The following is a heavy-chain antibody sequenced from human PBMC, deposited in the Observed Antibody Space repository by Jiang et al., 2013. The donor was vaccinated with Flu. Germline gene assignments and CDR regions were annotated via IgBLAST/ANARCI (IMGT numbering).Heavy chain of an antibody. CDR3: AADVPDYYDSSGYFDY. CDR1: GFTFTSSA. Sequence: GAEVKKPGTSVKVSCKASGFTFTSSAMQWVRQARGQRLEWIGWIVVGSGNTDYAQKFQERVTITRDMSTSTAYMELSSLRSEDTAVYYCAADVPDYYDSSGYFDYWGQGTLVTVSS. V-gene: IGHV1-58*02. CDR2: IVVGSGNT. D-gene: IGHD3-22*01. J-gene: IGHJ4*02.